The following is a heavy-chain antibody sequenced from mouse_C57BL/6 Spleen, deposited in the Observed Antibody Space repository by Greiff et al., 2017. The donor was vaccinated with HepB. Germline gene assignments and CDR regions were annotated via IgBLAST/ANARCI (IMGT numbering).Heavy chain of an antibody. CDR1: GFNIKDDY. Sequence: EVHLVESGAELVRPGASVKLSCTASGFNIKDDYMHWVKQRPEQGLEWIGWIDPENGDTEYASKFQGKATITADTSSNTAYLQLSSLTSEDTAVYYCTTWRAYWGQGTLVTVSA. CDR3: TTWRAY. V-gene: IGHV14-4*01. CDR2: IDPENGDT. J-gene: IGHJ3*01.